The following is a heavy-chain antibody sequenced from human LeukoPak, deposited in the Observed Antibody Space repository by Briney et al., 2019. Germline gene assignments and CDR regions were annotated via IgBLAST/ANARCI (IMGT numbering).Heavy chain of an antibody. D-gene: IGHD3-3*01. CDR3: ARVAVRITIFGVVIPNGGMDV. Sequence: ASVKVSCKASGYTFTSYDINWVRQATGQGLEWMGWMNPNSGNTGYAQEFQGRVTMTRDTSISTAYMELSSLRSEDTAVYYCARVAVRITIFGVVIPNGGMDVWGQGTTVTVSS. V-gene: IGHV1-8*01. CDR1: GYTFTSYD. CDR2: MNPNSGNT. J-gene: IGHJ6*02.